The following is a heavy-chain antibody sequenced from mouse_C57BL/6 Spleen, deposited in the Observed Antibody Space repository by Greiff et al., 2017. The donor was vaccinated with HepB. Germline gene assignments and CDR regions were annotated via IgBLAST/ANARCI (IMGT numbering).Heavy chain of an antibody. D-gene: IGHD3-2*02. CDR3: ARPTAQALAWFAY. CDR1: GYTFTSYW. Sequence: VQLQQPGAELVRPGTSVKLSCKASGYTFTSYWMHWVKQRPGQGLEWIGVIDPSDSYTNYNQKFKGKATLTVDTSSSTAYMQLSSLTSEDSAVYYCARPTAQALAWFAYWGQGTLVTVSA. V-gene: IGHV1-59*01. J-gene: IGHJ3*01. CDR2: IDPSDSYT.